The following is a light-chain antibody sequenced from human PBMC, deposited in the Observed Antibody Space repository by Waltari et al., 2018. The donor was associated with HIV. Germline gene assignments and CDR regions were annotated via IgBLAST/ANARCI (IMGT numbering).Light chain of an antibody. Sequence: QSALTQPPSVSGSPGQSVTTSCPGTSSTVGGSNSVSWSQQHPGKAPKLLSYDVTKRPSGVPDRFSASKSDNTASLTISGLQAEDEADYYCCSYAGGYTALFGTGTTVTVL. V-gene: IGLV2-11*01. CDR3: CSYAGGYTAL. CDR2: DVT. J-gene: IGLJ1*01. CDR1: SSTVGGSNS.